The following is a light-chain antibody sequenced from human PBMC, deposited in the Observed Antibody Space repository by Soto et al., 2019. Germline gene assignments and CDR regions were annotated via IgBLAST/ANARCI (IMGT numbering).Light chain of an antibody. Sequence: IQMTQSPSILSASVGDRVAITCRASQSISAWVAWYQQKAGKAPKLLIYQASLLESGVPSRFSGSGSGTEFTLTISSLQPDDLATYYCQQYNSSPWTFGQGTKVDNK. V-gene: IGKV1-5*03. CDR2: QAS. CDR3: QQYNSSPWT. J-gene: IGKJ1*01. CDR1: QSISAW.